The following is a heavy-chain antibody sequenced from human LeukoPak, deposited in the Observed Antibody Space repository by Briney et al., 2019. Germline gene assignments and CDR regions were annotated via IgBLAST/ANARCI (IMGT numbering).Heavy chain of an antibody. D-gene: IGHD1-26*01. CDR3: ARSSRNSGSHY. V-gene: IGHV1-69*13. Sequence: ASVTVSCTASGGTFSSYAISWVRQAPGQGLEWMGGIIPSFGTINYAQKFQGRVTITADESTSTAYMELSSLRSEDTAVYYCARSSRNSGSHYWGQGTLVTVSS. J-gene: IGHJ4*02. CDR2: IIPSFGTI. CDR1: GGTFSSYA.